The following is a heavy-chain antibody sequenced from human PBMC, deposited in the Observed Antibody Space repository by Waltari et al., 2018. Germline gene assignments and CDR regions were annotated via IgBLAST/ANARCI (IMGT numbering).Heavy chain of an antibody. CDR2: TYTGGNT. CDR1: GIIVSSKY. CDR3: ATDRSWSLDY. Sequence: EVQLVQSGGGLIQPGGSLRLSCAVSGIIVSSKYMSWVRQAPGKGLEWVSLTYTGGNTYYAESVKGRFTISRDTSKNTLHLQMNGLRAEDAAVYYCATDRSWSLDYWGQGTLVTVFS. D-gene: IGHD6-13*01. V-gene: IGHV3-53*01. J-gene: IGHJ4*02.